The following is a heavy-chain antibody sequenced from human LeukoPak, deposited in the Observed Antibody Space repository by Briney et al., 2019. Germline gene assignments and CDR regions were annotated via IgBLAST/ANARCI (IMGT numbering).Heavy chain of an antibody. CDR1: GMIFSKHW. Sequence: GGSLRLSCEASGMIFSKHWMSWVRQAPGKGLEWVANIKQDGSEKYYLDSVKGRFTTSRDNAKNSLYLHMNSLRAEDTAVYYCATSWDYWGQGTLVTVSS. CDR2: IKQDGSEK. V-gene: IGHV3-7*01. CDR3: ATSWDY. J-gene: IGHJ4*02.